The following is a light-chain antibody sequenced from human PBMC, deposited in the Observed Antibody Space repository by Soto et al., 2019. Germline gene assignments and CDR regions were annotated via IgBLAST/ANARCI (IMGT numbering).Light chain of an antibody. CDR1: QSVSSY. Sequence: EIVLTQSPATLSLSPGERATLSCRASQSVSSYLAWYQQKPGQAPRTIIYGVSSRATGIPDRFSGSGSGTDLNLTISRLEPEDFAVYYCQKYDSSPRTFGQGTKVDIK. CDR3: QKYDSSPRT. J-gene: IGKJ1*01. CDR2: GVS. V-gene: IGKV3-20*01.